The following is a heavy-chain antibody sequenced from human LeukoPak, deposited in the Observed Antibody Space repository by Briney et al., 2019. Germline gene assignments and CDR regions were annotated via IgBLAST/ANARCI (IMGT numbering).Heavy chain of an antibody. Sequence: KPSETLSLTCTVSGGSISTYYWSWIRQPAGKGLEWIGRIYTTGSTDYNPSLKSRVTMSVDTSKNQFSLKLRSVTAADTAVVYCARVEIATKTGLDYWGQGTLVTVSS. D-gene: IGHD5-24*01. CDR3: ARVEIATKTGLDY. J-gene: IGHJ4*02. CDR2: IYTTGST. CDR1: GGSISTYY. V-gene: IGHV4-4*07.